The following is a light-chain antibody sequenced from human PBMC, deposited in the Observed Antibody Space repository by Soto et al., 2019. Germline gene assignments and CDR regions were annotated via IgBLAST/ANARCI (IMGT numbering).Light chain of an antibody. CDR3: QQYNNWPLT. J-gene: IGKJ5*01. CDR2: GAS. V-gene: IGKV3-15*01. Sequence: EIVLPQSPATLSVSPGERATLSCRASQSVSSNLAWYQQKPGQAPRLLIYGASSRATGIPVRFSGSGSGTEFTLTISSLQSEDFAVYYCQQYNNWPLTFGQGTRLENK. CDR1: QSVSSN.